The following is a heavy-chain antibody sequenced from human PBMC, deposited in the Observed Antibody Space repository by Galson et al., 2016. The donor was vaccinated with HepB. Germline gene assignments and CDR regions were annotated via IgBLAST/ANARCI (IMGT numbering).Heavy chain of an antibody. CDR2: IDPTDSYT. CDR1: GYSFSTYW. V-gene: IGHV5-10-1*01. CDR3: ARHGLIVVDGPQNYGLDV. J-gene: IGHJ6*02. D-gene: IGHD3-22*01. Sequence: QSGAEVKKPGGSLRISCKGSGYSFSTYWISWVRQMPGKGLEWMGRIDPTDSYTNYSPSFQGHVSISADKSTSTAYLQWSSLKASDTAMYFCARHGLIVVDGPQNYGLDVWGQGTTVTVSS.